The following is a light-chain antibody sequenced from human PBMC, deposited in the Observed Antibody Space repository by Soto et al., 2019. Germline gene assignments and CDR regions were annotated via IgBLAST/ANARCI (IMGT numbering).Light chain of an antibody. V-gene: IGKV3-20*01. CDR3: QHYGSSAYT. J-gene: IGKJ2*01. CDR2: GAS. CDR1: QSVGSNY. Sequence: IVLTQSPGTLSLSPGERATLSCRASQSVGSNYLAWYQQKPGQAPRLLIYGASSRATGIPDRFSDSGSGTDFTLTISRLEPEDFAVYYCQHYGSSAYTFGQGTTLEIK.